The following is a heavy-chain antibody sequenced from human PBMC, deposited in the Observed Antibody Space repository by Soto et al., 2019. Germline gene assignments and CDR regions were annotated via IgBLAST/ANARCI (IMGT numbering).Heavy chain of an antibody. J-gene: IGHJ4*02. Sequence: WGALIVSCAASGFSFSTYSMSWVRQAAGKGPHWASGLSFGGANTFYIDSVRGRFTISVDISRNTVFLQMDSLRVDETAVYYCARWSGYADAWGRGTLVTVS. CDR2: LSFGGANT. V-gene: IGHV3-23*01. CDR1: GFSFSTYS. D-gene: IGHD4-17*01. CDR3: ARWSGYADA.